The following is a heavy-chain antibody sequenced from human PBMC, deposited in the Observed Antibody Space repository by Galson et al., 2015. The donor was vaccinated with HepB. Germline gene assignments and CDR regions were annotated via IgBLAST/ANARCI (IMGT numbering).Heavy chain of an antibody. J-gene: IGHJ4*02. CDR1: GGTFSSYT. CDR3: ARDPYYYDSSGYSTDY. D-gene: IGHD3-22*01. V-gene: IGHV1-69*04. Sequence: VKVSCKASGGTFSSYTISWVRQAPGQGLEWMGRIIPILGIANYAQKFQGRVTITADKSTSTAYMELSSLRSEDTAVYYCARDPYYYDSSGYSTDYWGQGTLVTVSS. CDR2: IIPILGIA.